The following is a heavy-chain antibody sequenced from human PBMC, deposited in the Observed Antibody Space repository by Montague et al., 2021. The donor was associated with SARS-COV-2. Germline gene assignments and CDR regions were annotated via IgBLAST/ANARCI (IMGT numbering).Heavy chain of an antibody. CDR2: TYYRSKWYN. CDR3: ARGWFSPMIVVVIRGPFDY. J-gene: IGHJ4*02. D-gene: IGHD3-22*01. CDR1: GDSVSSNSAA. Sequence: CAISGDSVSSNSAAWNWNRQSPSRGLEWLGRTYYRSKWYNDYAVSVKSRITINPDTSKNQFSLQLNSVTAADTAVYYYARGWFSPMIVVVIRGPFDYWGQGTLVTVSS. V-gene: IGHV6-1*01.